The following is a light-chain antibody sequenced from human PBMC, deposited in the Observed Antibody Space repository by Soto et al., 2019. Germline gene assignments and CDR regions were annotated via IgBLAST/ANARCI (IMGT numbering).Light chain of an antibody. J-gene: IGKJ1*01. V-gene: IGKV1-5*01. CDR3: QQYETFSGT. CDR1: RSIDTW. Sequence: DIPMTQSPSSVSASVGDSVTITCRASRSIDTWLAWHPKQPGKAPKIMIYAAVTLQSGVPSRLSGSESGTTFTLPTASLQPDEFATYYCQQYETFSGTFGPGTKVDIK. CDR2: AAV.